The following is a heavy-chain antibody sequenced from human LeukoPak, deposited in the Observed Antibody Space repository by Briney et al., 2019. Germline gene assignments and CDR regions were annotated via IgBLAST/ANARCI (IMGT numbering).Heavy chain of an antibody. V-gene: IGHV3-23*01. Sequence: GGALRLSCAASGFTFSSYAMSWVRQAPGKGLEWVSAISGSGGSTYYADSVKGRFTISRDNSKNTLYLQMNSLRAEDTAVYYCLPVLRYFDWGPFAFDYWGQGTLVTVSS. D-gene: IGHD3-9*01. CDR2: ISGSGGST. CDR3: LPVLRYFDWGPFAFDY. J-gene: IGHJ4*02. CDR1: GFTFSSYA.